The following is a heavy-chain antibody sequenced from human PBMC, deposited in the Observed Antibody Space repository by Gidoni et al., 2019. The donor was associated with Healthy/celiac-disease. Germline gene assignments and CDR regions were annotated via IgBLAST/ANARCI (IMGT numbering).Heavy chain of an antibody. D-gene: IGHD3-22*01. J-gene: IGHJ3*02. V-gene: IGHV3-66*01. CDR1: ALTVRSNY. CDR3: ARSVRMTMIVDAFDI. CDR2: IYSGGST. Sequence: EVQLLASGRGLVQPRWSLSLARAASALTVRSNYMRWVRQDPGKGLDWVAVIYSGGSTYFADSVKGRFTISRDNAKNTLYLQMNSLRAEDTAVYYFARSVRMTMIVDAFDIWGQETMVTFSS.